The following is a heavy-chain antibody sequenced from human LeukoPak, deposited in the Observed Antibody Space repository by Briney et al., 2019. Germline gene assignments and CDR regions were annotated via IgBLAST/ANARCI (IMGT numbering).Heavy chain of an antibody. CDR2: IYTSGNT. D-gene: IGHD1-14*01. CDR3: ARDNPAGP. J-gene: IGHJ5*02. V-gene: IGHV4-4*07. Sequence: AETLSLTCTVSGGSISGYCWSWIRQSAGKGLEWIGRIYTSGNTDYNPSFKSRVTLSIDTSKKQFSLKLASLTAADTAVYYCARDNPAGPWGQGTLVTVSS. CDR1: GGSISGYC.